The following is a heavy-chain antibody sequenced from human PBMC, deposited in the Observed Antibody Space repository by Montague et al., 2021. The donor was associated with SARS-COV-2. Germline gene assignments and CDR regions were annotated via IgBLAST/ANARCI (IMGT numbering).Heavy chain of an antibody. V-gene: IGHV3-23*03. J-gene: IGHJ4*02. Sequence: SLRLSCAASGFIFSNYAMNWVRQTPGKGLEWVSVIYGDGSKTYYADSVKGRFTISRDNSKNTLYPQMNSLRTEDTALYYCAKGWDPSGWIAIYDSWGQGTLVPVSS. CDR3: AKGWDPSGWIAIYDS. CDR1: GFIFSNYA. D-gene: IGHD6-19*01. CDR2: IYGDGSKT.